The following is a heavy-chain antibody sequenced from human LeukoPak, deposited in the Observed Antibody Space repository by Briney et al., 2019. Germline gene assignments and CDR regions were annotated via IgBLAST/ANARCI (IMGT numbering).Heavy chain of an antibody. CDR2: GDYSGST. Sequence: SETLSLTCTVSGDSLSSVTDYWAWIRQPPGKGLEWIVSGDYSGSTYYNPSLKSRVTISVDTSKNQLSLKLSAVTAADTAVYYCARALCSGGSCYSGNWFDPWGQGTLVTVSS. CDR3: ARALCSGGSCYSGNWFDP. D-gene: IGHD2-15*01. V-gene: IGHV4-39*07. CDR1: GDSLSSVTDY. J-gene: IGHJ5*02.